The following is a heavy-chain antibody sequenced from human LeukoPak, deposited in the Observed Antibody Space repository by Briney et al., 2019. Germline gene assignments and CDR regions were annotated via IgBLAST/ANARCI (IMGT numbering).Heavy chain of an antibody. CDR2: INHSGST. CDR3: ARAGGFEWFGEDELDY. V-gene: IGHV4-34*01. Sequence: SSETLSLTCAVYGGSFSGYYWSWIRQPPGKGLEWFGEINHSGSTNYNPSLKSRVTISVDTSKNQFSLKLSSVTAADTAVYYCARAGGFEWFGEDELDYWGQGTLVTVSS. CDR1: GGSFSGYY. J-gene: IGHJ4*02. D-gene: IGHD3-10*01.